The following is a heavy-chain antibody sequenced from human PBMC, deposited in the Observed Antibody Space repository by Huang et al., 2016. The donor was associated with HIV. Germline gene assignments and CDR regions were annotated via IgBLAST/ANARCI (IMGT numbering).Heavy chain of an antibody. D-gene: IGHD1-26*01. CDR3: ARGGSYHDEYFQH. V-gene: IGHV1-2*02. CDR1: GYNFIDYY. CDR2: INPHSGGT. Sequence: QVQLVQSDAEVKRPGASVRVSCKTSGYNFIDYYMQWVRQAPGQGLEWMGWINPHSGGTDYAQKFQDRVTRTRDTSSNTTYMELNRWTSDDTAVYYCARGGSYHDEYFQHWGQGTLVTVSS. J-gene: IGHJ1*01.